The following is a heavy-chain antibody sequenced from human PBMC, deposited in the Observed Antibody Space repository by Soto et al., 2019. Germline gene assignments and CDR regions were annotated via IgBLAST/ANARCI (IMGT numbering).Heavy chain of an antibody. V-gene: IGHV3-23*01. Sequence: PGGSLRLSCAASGLTFSNYAMTWVRQAPGKGLEWVSGISDSGSTTYYADSVKGRFTISRDNSKNTLYLQMNSLRGEDTALYYCAKDYCRSSRWYLAWFDPWGQGTLDTVSS. CDR2: ISDSGSTT. D-gene: IGHD6-13*01. CDR1: GLTFSNYA. CDR3: AKDYCRSSRWYLAWFDP. J-gene: IGHJ5*02.